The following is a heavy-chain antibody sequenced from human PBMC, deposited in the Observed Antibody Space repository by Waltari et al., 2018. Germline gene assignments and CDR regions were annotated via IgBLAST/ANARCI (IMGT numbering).Heavy chain of an antibody. J-gene: IGHJ4*02. Sequence: QVQLVESGGGVVQPGRSLRLSCAASGFTFSSYAMHWVRQAPGKGLEWVAVISYDGSNKYYADSVKGRFTISRDNSKNTLYLQMNSLRAEDTAVYYCARGFEWLRFGGGYWGQGTLVTVSS. V-gene: IGHV3-30-3*01. CDR1: GFTFSSYA. CDR3: ARGFEWLRFGGGY. CDR2: ISYDGSNK. D-gene: IGHD5-12*01.